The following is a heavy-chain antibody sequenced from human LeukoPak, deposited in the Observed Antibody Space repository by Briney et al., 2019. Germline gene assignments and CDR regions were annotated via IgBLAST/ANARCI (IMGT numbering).Heavy chain of an antibody. V-gene: IGHV3-30*04. CDR3: AGGPYYDSGGYLPNYYGMDV. D-gene: IGHD3-22*01. CDR1: GFTFSSYA. Sequence: GGSLRLSCAASGFTFSSYAMHWVRQAPGKGLEWVAIISYDGTNKYYADSVKGRFTISRDNSKNTLYLQMNSLRAEDTAVYYCAGGPYYDSGGYLPNYYGMDVWGQGTTVTVSS. CDR2: ISYDGTNK. J-gene: IGHJ6*02.